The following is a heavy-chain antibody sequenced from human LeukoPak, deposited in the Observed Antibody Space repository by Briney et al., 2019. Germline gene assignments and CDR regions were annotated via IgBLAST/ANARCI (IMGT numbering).Heavy chain of an antibody. J-gene: IGHJ5*02. V-gene: IGHV5-51*01. D-gene: IGHD2-15*01. CDR3: VRSPACSSGTCYPNWFDP. CDR2: IYPADSNT. CDR1: GYNFVNNW. Sequence: GESLQISCQGSGYNFVNNWIGWVRQMPGKGLEWMAIIYPADSNTKYSPSFQGQVTISADQSINTAFLQWSSLKASDTAMYYCVRSPACSSGTCYPNWFDPWGQGTLVIVSS.